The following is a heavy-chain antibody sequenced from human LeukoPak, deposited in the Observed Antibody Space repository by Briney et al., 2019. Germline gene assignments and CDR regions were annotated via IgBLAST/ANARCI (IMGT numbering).Heavy chain of an antibody. D-gene: IGHD3-9*01. CDR2: ISGGGGST. V-gene: IGHV3-23*01. Sequence: PGGSLRLSCAASGFTFSSYAMSWVRQSPGKGLEWVSAISGGGGSTYYADSVKGRFTISRDNSKNTLYLQMNSLRAEDTAVYYCAKFYDISTGYFDCWGQGTLVNVSS. J-gene: IGHJ4*02. CDR1: GFTFSSYA. CDR3: AKFYDISTGYFDC.